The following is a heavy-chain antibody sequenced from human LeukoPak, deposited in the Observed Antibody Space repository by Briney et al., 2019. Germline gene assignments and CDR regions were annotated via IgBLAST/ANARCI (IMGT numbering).Heavy chain of an antibody. V-gene: IGHV1-3*01. CDR3: ARDSLGRLRGVIITLDY. CDR1: GYTFTSYA. Sequence: GASVKVSCKASGYTFTSYAMHWVRQAPGQRLEWMGWINAGNGNTKYSQKFQGRVTITRDTSASTAYMELSSLRSEDTAVYYCARDSLGRLRGVIITLDYWGQGTLVTVSS. D-gene: IGHD3-10*01. J-gene: IGHJ4*02. CDR2: INAGNGNT.